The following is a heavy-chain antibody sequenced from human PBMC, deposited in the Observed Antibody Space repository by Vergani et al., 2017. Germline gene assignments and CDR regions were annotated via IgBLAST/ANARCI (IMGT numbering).Heavy chain of an antibody. CDR1: GFTFSNAW. Sequence: EVQLVESGGGLVKPGGSLRLSCAASGFTFSNAWMSWVRQAPGKGLEWVGRIKSKTDGGTTDYAAPVKGRFTISRDDSKNTLYLQMNSLKTEDTAVYYCTTDPPVYSYGHNWFDPWGQGTLVTVSS. V-gene: IGHV3-15*01. D-gene: IGHD5-18*01. J-gene: IGHJ5*02. CDR2: IKSKTDGGTT. CDR3: TTDPPVYSYGHNWFDP.